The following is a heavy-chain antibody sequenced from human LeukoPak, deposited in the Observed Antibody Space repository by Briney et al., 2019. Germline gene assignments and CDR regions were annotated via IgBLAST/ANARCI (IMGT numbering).Heavy chain of an antibody. D-gene: IGHD4-23*01. V-gene: IGHV3-23*01. CDR1: GFTFSSYA. Sequence: PGGSLRLSCAASGFTFSSYAMSWVRQAPGKGLEWVSVISGSGGTTYYADSVKGRFTISRDNSKNTLYLQMNSLRAEGTAVYYCAKNRGGGLHYYMDVWGKGTTVTVSS. J-gene: IGHJ6*03. CDR3: AKNRGGGLHYYMDV. CDR2: ISGSGGTT.